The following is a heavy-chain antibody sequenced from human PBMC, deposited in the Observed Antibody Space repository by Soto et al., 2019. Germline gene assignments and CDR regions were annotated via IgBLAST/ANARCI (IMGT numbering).Heavy chain of an antibody. CDR3: ARGIMPFDY. CDR1: GGSFSGYY. CDR2: INHSGST. Sequence: SETLSLTCAVYGGSFSGYYWSWIRQPPGKGLEWIGEINHSGSTNYNPSLKSRVTISVDTSKNQFSLKLSSVTAADTAVYYCARGIMPFDYWGQGTLVTVSS. J-gene: IGHJ4*02. V-gene: IGHV4-34*01. D-gene: IGHD2-2*01.